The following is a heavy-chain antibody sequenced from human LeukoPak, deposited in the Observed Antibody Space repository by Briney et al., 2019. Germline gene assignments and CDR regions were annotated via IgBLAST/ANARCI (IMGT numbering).Heavy chain of an antibody. J-gene: IGHJ4*02. V-gene: IGHV4-59*01. CDR2: IYYSGST. Sequence: PSETLSLTCTVSGGSISSYYWSWIRQPPGKGLEWIGYIYYSGSTNYNPSLKSRVTISVDTSKNQFSLKLSSVTAADTAVYYCARSPYSSSWYPGGYYFDYWGQGTLVTVSS. D-gene: IGHD6-13*01. CDR1: GGSISSYY. CDR3: ARSPYSSSWYPGGYYFDY.